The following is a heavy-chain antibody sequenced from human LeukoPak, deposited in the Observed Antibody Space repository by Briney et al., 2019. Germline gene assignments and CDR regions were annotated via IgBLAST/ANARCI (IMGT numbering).Heavy chain of an antibody. V-gene: IGHV4-4*07. CDR2: IHSSGST. Sequence: SETLSLTCTVSGGSISGYYWTWIRQPAGRRLEWIGRIHSSGSTNYSPSLKSRVTMSVDMSKDQFSLKVNSVTAADAAVYYCAREGPYCGGDCYYNWFGPWGQGTLVTVSP. CDR3: AREGPYCGGDCYYNWFGP. D-gene: IGHD2-21*02. CDR1: GGSISGYY. J-gene: IGHJ5*02.